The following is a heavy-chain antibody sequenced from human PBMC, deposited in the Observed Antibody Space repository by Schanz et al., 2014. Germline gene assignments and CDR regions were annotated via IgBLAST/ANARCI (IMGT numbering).Heavy chain of an antibody. CDR2: ISGNGYTT. Sequence: QVQLVESGGGFVKPGGSLRLSCVASGFTFRDYYMSWIRQAPGQGLEWVSYISGNGYTTYTADSMKGRFTISRDNSKXXQLHRMSSLRTDVSSLESCSNSRDSCSSYHDYWGQGTLATVSS. CDR3: SNSRDSCSSYHDY. CDR1: GFTFRDYY. V-gene: IGHV3-11*01. D-gene: IGHD5-12*01. J-gene: IGHJ4*02.